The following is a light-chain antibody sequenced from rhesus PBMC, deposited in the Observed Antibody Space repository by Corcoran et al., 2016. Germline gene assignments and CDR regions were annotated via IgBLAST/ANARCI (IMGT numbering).Light chain of an antibody. J-gene: IGKJ3*01. CDR2: RAS. CDR3: QQYNNRPFT. Sequence: DIEMTQSPSSLSTSVGDTITITCRASQDISSWLAWYQQKPGKVPKILVYRASSLQSGVPSRFSGSGTGTNFTLPISSLESEDFATYYCQQYNNRPFTFGPGTKLDIK. CDR1: QDISSW. V-gene: IGKV1-22*01.